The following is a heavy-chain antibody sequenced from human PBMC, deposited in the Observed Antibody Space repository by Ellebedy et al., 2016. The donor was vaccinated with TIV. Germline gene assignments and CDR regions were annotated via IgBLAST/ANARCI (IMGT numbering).Heavy chain of an antibody. CDR3: VKNNGGSGPNWFAP. J-gene: IGHJ5*02. D-gene: IGHD2-8*01. CDR1: GFIFSNYR. Sequence: GESLKISCAASGFIFSNYRMNWVSQTPGKGLEWVSSISDSGSYVSYTDSVKGRFTISRDNAKNALYLQINSLRVEDAGTYYCVKNNGGSGPNWFAPWGQGTLVTVSS. V-gene: IGHV3-21*01. CDR2: ISDSGSYV.